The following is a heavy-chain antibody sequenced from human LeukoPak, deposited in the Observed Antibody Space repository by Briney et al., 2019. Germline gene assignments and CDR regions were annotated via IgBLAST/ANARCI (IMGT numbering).Heavy chain of an antibody. D-gene: IGHD3-22*01. V-gene: IGHV1-2*02. Sequence: ASVKVSCKASGYTFTGYYMHWVRQAPGQGLEWMGWINPNSGGTNYAQKFQGRVTMTRDTSISTAYMELGRLRSDDTAVYYSARPGYYDSSGYYYSPFDYWGQGTLVTVSS. CDR1: GYTFTGYY. CDR2: INPNSGGT. J-gene: IGHJ4*02. CDR3: ARPGYYDSSGYYYSPFDY.